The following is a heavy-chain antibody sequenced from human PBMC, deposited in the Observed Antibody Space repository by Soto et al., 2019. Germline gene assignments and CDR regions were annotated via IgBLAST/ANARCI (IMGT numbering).Heavy chain of an antibody. CDR1: GFSLTTRGVG. V-gene: IGHV2-5*02. CDR3: AHIPNYYQYDWFDP. CDR2: IYWDDDK. J-gene: IGHJ5*02. Sequence: QITLKESGPTLVKPTQTLTLTCTFSGFSLTTRGVGVSWIRQPPGKALECLALIYWDDDKRYSPSLQSRLSITKDTSKSQVVLTMTNVDPVDTATYYCAHIPNYYQYDWFDPWGQGTLVSVSS. D-gene: IGHD3-16*01.